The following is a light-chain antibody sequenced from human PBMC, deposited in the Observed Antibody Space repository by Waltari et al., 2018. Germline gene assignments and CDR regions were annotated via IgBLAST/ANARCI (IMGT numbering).Light chain of an antibody. V-gene: IGLV2-23*02. Sequence: QSALTQPASVSGSPGQSITISCPGTSSDVGGYNYVSWYQQHPGKAPKLMIYDVIKRPSGVSNRFSGSKSGNTASLTISGLQDEDEADYYCCSYAGSSTWVFGGGTKLTVL. CDR2: DVI. CDR1: SSDVGGYNY. CDR3: CSYAGSSTWV. J-gene: IGLJ3*02.